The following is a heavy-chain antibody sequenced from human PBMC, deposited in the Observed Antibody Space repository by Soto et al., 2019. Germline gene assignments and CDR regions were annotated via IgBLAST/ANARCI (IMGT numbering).Heavy chain of an antibody. J-gene: IGHJ4*02. CDR2: IYYSGST. V-gene: IGHV4-59*08. CDR1: GGSISSYY. CDR3: ARRYGYSFDY. Sequence: LSLTCTVSGGSISSYYWSWIRQPPGKGLEWIGYIYYSGSTNYNPSLKSRVTISVDTSKNQFSLKLSSVTAADTAVYYCARRYGYSFDYWGQGTLVTVSS. D-gene: IGHD1-1*01.